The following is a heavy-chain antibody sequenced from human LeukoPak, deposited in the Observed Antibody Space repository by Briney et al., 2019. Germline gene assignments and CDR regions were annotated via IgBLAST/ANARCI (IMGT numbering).Heavy chain of an antibody. Sequence: ASVKVSCEASGYTFTSYGISWVRQAPGQGLEWMGWISAYNGNTNYAQKLQGRVTMTTDTSTSTAYMELRSLRSDDTAVYYCARDRTSLPAAQGFFDYWGQGTLVTVSS. V-gene: IGHV1-18*01. J-gene: IGHJ4*02. D-gene: IGHD2-2*01. CDR1: GYTFTSYG. CDR3: ARDRTSLPAAQGFFDY. CDR2: ISAYNGNT.